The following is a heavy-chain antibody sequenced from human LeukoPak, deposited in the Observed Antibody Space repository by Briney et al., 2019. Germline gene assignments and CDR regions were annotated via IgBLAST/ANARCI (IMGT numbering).Heavy chain of an antibody. Sequence: SETLSLTCSVSGGSMSSYYWSWIRQPAGKGLEWIGRIYTTGNTNYNPSLKSRVTISVDTSKNQFSLKLDSVTAADTAVYYCARGIGTINFDHWGQGVLVTVSS. V-gene: IGHV4-4*07. CDR2: IYTTGNT. J-gene: IGHJ4*02. CDR1: GGSMSSYY. CDR3: ARGIGTINFDH. D-gene: IGHD1-7*01.